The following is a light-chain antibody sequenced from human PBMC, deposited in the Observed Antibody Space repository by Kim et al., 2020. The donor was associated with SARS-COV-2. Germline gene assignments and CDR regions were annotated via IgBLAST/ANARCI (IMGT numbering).Light chain of an antibody. CDR1: SSKMVAGYD. Sequence: VTISCTGDSSKMVAGYDLHWYKQSLGTAPQLLIRGNSNRTSGVPDRFSGSRSGTSASLAITGLQSDDEGDYYCQSYDSSLSGYVVFGGGTQLTVL. CDR2: GNS. V-gene: IGLV1-40*01. CDR3: QSYDSSLSGYVV. J-gene: IGLJ2*01.